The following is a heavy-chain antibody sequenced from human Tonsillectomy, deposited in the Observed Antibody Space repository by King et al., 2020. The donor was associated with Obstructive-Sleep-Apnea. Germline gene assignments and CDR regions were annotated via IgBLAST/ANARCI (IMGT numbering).Heavy chain of an antibody. CDR1: GGSISSGGYY. D-gene: IGHD3-10*01. CDR3: ARDALWFGEPGWFAP. J-gene: IGHJ5*02. V-gene: IGHV4-31*03. Sequence: QLQESGPGLVKPSQTLSLTCTVSGGSISSGGYYWSWIRQHPGKGLEWIGYIYYSGSTYYNPSLKSRVTISVDTSKNQFSLKLSSVTAADTAVYYCARDALWFGEPGWFAPWGQGTLVTVSP. CDR2: IYYSGST.